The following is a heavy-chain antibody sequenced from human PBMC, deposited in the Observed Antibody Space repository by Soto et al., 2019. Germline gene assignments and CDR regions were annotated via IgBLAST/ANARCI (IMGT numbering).Heavy chain of an antibody. Sequence: QVPLVQSGAEVKKPGASVKVSCKASGYTFTSYGISWVRQAPGQGLEWMGWIRAYNGNTNYAQKLQGRVTMTTDTSTSTAYMELRSLRSDDTAVYYCARGRYYYDSSGYYLGWFDPWGQGTLVTVSS. D-gene: IGHD3-22*01. V-gene: IGHV1-18*01. CDR2: IRAYNGNT. CDR3: ARGRYYYDSSGYYLGWFDP. CDR1: GYTFTSYG. J-gene: IGHJ5*02.